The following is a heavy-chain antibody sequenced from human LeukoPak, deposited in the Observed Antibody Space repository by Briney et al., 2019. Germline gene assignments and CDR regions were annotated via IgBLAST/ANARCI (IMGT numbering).Heavy chain of an antibody. CDR1: GFTFSSYS. Sequence: PGGSLRLSYAASGFTFSSYSMNWVRQAPGKGLEWVSYISSRSSSIYYADSGKGRFTLSRDNAKNSLYLQMNSLRDEDTAVYYCARGDYGDRDLDYWGQGTLVTVSS. J-gene: IGHJ4*02. D-gene: IGHD4-17*01. V-gene: IGHV3-48*02. CDR3: ARGDYGDRDLDY. CDR2: ISSRSSSI.